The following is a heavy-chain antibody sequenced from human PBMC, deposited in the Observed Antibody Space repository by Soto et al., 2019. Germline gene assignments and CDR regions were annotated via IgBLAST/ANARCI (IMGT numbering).Heavy chain of an antibody. CDR3: ARPFYDFLTGYDAFDI. Sequence: SEALSLTCTVSGGSISRSSYYWGLIRQAPGKGLEWIGSIYYSGSTYYNPSLKSRVTISVDTSKNQFSLKLSSVTAADTAVYYCARPFYDFLTGYDAFDIWGQGTMVTVSS. V-gene: IGHV4-39*01. CDR2: IYYSGST. D-gene: IGHD3-9*01. CDR1: GGSISRSSYY. J-gene: IGHJ3*02.